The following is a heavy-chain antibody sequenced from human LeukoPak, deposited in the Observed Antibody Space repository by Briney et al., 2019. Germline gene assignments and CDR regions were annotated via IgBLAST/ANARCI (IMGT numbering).Heavy chain of an antibody. D-gene: IGHD2-8*02. Sequence: GGSLRLSCAASGFTFRSFWMTWVRQAPGKGLEWVANINEDGSEKNYVDSVKGRFTISRDNAKNSLYLQMNSLRAEDAAIYYCATYRQVLLPFESWGQGTLVTVSS. CDR2: INEDGSEK. CDR3: ATYRQVLLPFES. CDR1: GFTFRSFW. V-gene: IGHV3-7*03. J-gene: IGHJ4*02.